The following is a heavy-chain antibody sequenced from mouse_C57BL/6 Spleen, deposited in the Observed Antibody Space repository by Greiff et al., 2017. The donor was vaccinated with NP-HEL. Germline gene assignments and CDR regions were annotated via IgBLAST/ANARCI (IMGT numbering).Heavy chain of an antibody. Sequence: EVKVEESGGGLVKPGGSLKLSCAASGFTFSSYTMSWVRQTPEKRLEWVATISGGGGNTYYPDSVKGRFTISRDNAKNTLYLQMSSLRSEDTALYYCARPYGNFTFAWFAYWGQGALVTVSA. D-gene: IGHD2-10*02. CDR1: GFTFSSYT. V-gene: IGHV5-9*01. CDR2: ISGGGGNT. CDR3: ARPYGNFTFAWFAY. J-gene: IGHJ3*01.